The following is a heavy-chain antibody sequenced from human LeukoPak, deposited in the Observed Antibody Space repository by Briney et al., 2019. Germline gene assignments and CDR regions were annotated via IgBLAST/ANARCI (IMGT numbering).Heavy chain of an antibody. V-gene: IGHV3-23*01. CDR2: ISGSGGST. CDR1: GFTFSSYA. Sequence: PGGSLRLSCAASGFTFSSYAMSWVRQAPGKGLEWVSAISGSGGSTYYADSVKGRFTISRDNSKNTLYLQMNSLRAEDTAVYYCAKADPEAYYYHYGMDVWGQGTTVTVSS. J-gene: IGHJ6*02. CDR3: AKADPEAYYYHYGMDV.